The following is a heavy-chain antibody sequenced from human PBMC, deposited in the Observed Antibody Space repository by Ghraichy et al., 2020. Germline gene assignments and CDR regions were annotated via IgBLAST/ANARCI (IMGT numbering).Heavy chain of an antibody. CDR2: ISSSSNYM. D-gene: IGHD3-10*01. CDR1: GFTFSSYT. V-gene: IGHV3-21*01. J-gene: IGHJ6*02. CDR3: AREVGSGSYTRGMDV. Sequence: GESLRLSCAASGFTFSSYTMTWVRQAPGKGLEWVSVISSSSNYMYYADSVKGRFTISRDNAKNSLSLQMDSLRAEDTAIYYCAREVGSGSYTRGMDVWGQGTTVTVSS.